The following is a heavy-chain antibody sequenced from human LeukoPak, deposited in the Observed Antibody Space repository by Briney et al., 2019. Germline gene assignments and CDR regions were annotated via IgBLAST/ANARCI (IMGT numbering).Heavy chain of an antibody. D-gene: IGHD6-13*01. CDR3: AKAASGIAAAADNY. J-gene: IGHJ4*02. Sequence: QSGGSLRLSCAASGFTVSSNYMSWVRQAPGKGLEWVSVIYSGGSTYYADSVKGRFTISRDNSKNTLYLQMNSLRAEDTAVYYCAKAASGIAAAADNYWGQGTLVTVSS. CDR2: IYSGGST. V-gene: IGHV3-53*01. CDR1: GFTVSSNY.